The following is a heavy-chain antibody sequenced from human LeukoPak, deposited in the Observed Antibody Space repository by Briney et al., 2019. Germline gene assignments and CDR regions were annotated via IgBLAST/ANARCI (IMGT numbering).Heavy chain of an antibody. CDR3: ARVNGLAAAPWYFDY. Sequence: SETLSLTCAVYGGSFSGYYWSWIRQPPGKGLEWIGEINHSGSTNYNPSLKSRVTISVDTSKNQFSLKLSSVTAADTAVYYCARVNGLAAAPWYFDYWGQGTLVTVSS. D-gene: IGHD6-13*01. CDR1: GGSFSGYY. J-gene: IGHJ4*02. CDR2: INHSGST. V-gene: IGHV4-34*01.